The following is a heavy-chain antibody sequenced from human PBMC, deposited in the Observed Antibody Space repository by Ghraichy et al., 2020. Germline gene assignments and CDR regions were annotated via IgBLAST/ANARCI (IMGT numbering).Heavy chain of an antibody. Sequence: GESLNISCSASGFNFSSNWMSWVRQAPGKGLEWVANIRQDGVSKYYVDSARGRFSISRDNAKSSLYLQMDSLGADDTGVYYCARAADGYQWGRGTLVTVTS. CDR3: ARAADGYQ. J-gene: IGHJ4*02. CDR2: IRQDGVSK. CDR1: GFNFSSNW. D-gene: IGHD5-24*01. V-gene: IGHV3-7*04.